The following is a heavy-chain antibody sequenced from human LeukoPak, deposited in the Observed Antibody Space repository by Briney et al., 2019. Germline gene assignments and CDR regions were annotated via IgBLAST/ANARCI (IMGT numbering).Heavy chain of an antibody. CDR1: GFTFSTYG. J-gene: IGHJ6*03. D-gene: IGHD2-15*01. V-gene: IGHV3-23*01. CDR3: AKNGDRGAFCSGGTCYPYYYYYMDV. Sequence: GGTLRLSCAASGFTFSTYGMSWVRQAPGKGLEWVSAVSSTGGTTYYADSVKGRFTISRDNSKNTLFLQMNSLRAEDTAVYYCAKNGDRGAFCSGGTCYPYYYYYMDVWGKGTTVIISS. CDR2: VSSTGGTT.